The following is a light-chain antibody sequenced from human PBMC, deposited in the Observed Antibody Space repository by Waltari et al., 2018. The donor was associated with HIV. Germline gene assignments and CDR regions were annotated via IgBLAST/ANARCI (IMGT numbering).Light chain of an antibody. J-gene: IGLJ3*02. CDR3: CSYAGSSWV. CDR2: EVS. CDR1: SSDVGSSNL. Sequence: QSALTQPASVSGSPGQSITISCTGTSSDVGSSNLVSWYQQHPGKAPKLMIYEVSKRPSGVSNRFSGSKSGNTASLTSSGLQAEDEADYYCCSYAGSSWVFGGGTKLTVL. V-gene: IGLV2-23*02.